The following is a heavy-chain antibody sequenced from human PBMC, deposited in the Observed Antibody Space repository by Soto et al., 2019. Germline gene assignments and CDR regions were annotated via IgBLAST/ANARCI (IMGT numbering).Heavy chain of an antibody. CDR3: ARAEPNYDFWSGYVSQDYYYYYGMDV. V-gene: IGHV1-46*01. D-gene: IGHD3-3*01. CDR1: GYSLTIYY. CDR2: INPSGGRT. J-gene: IGHJ6*02. Sequence: SLNVYWKASGYSLTIYYSRCVLQTPGQGLEWMGIINPSGGRTSYAQKFQGRVTITRDESTSTDYMELSSLRSEDTAVYYCARAEPNYDFWSGYVSQDYYYYYGMDVWGQGTTVTVSS.